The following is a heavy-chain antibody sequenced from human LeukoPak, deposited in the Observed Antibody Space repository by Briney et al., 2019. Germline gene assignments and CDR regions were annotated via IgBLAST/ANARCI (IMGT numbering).Heavy chain of an antibody. CDR1: GGSISSSNW. CDR2: IYHSGST. CDR3: ARSLAYYDFWSGYYGPNYFDY. D-gene: IGHD3-3*01. J-gene: IGHJ4*02. Sequence: SETLSLTCAVSGGSISSSNWWSWVRQPPGKGLEWIGEIYHSGSTNYNPSLKSRVTISVDESKNQFSLKLSSVTAADTAVYYCARSLAYYDFWSGYYGPNYFDYWGQGTLVTVSS. V-gene: IGHV4-4*02.